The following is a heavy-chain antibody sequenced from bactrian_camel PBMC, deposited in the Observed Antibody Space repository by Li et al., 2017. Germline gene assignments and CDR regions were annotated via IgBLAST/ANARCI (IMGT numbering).Heavy chain of an antibody. D-gene: IGHD1*01. CDR3: AAECTSGTLLNGPVSY. CDR1: GYSYPRNC. Sequence: HVQLVESGGGSVQAGGSLRLACVSSGYSYPRNCLAWFRQAPGEEREVVAVAYAEGGDTNYADSVKGRFTFARDNTKNTLYLQMNSLQPEDTAIYYCAAECTSGTLLNGPVSYWGQGTQVTVS. J-gene: IGHJ4*01. CDR2: YAEGGDT. V-gene: IGHV3S53*01.